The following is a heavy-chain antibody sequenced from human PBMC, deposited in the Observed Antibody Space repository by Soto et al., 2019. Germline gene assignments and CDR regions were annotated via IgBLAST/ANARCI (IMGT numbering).Heavy chain of an antibody. V-gene: IGHV3-11*01. CDR2: ISSSGSTI. CDR3: ASSTIFGVADFDY. D-gene: IGHD3-3*01. CDR1: GFTFSDYY. J-gene: IGHJ4*02. Sequence: RRLSCAASGFTFSDYYMSWIRQAPGKGLEWVSYISSSGSTIYYAGSVKGRFTISRDNAKNSLYLQMNSLRAEDTAVYYCASSTIFGVADFDYWGQGTLVTVSS.